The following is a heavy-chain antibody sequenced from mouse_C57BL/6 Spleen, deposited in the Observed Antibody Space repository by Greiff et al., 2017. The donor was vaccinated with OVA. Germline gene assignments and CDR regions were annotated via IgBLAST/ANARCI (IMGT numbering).Heavy chain of an antibody. V-gene: IGHV1-55*01. Sequence: QVQLQQPGAELVKPGASVKMSCKASGYTFTSYWITWVKQRPGQGLEWIGDIYPGSGSTNYNEKFKGKATLTVDTSSSTAYMQLSSLTSEDSAVYYCARGHYDYTYAMDYWGQGTSLTVSS. J-gene: IGHJ4*01. D-gene: IGHD2-4*01. CDR1: GYTFTSYW. CDR3: ARGHYDYTYAMDY. CDR2: IYPGSGST.